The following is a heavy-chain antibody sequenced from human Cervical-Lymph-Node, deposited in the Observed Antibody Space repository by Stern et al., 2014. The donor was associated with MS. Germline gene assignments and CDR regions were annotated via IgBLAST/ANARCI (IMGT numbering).Heavy chain of an antibody. V-gene: IGHV4-4*02. CDR2: IYHSGST. CDR3: AREGYSSSYDAFDI. J-gene: IGHJ3*02. Sequence: QVQLQESGPGLVKPSGTLSLTCAVSGGSISSSNWWSWVRQPPGKGLEWIGEIYHSGSTNYNPSLKSRVTISVDKSKNKFSLKLSLVTAGDTAVYYCAREGYSSSYDAFDIWGQGTMVTVSS. CDR1: GGSISSSNW. D-gene: IGHD6-6*01.